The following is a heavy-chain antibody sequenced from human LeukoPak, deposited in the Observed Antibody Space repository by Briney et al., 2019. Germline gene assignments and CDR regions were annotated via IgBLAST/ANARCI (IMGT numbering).Heavy chain of an antibody. V-gene: IGHV1-2*02. Sequence: ASVKVSCKASGYTFTSYGISWVRQAPGQGLEWVGWINPNSGGTNYAQKFQGRVTMTRDTSISTAYMELSRLRSDDTAVYYCARDRGVAGSYPDAFDIWGQGTMVTVSS. J-gene: IGHJ3*02. CDR2: INPNSGGT. CDR3: ARDRGVAGSYPDAFDI. CDR1: GYTFTSYG. D-gene: IGHD1-26*01.